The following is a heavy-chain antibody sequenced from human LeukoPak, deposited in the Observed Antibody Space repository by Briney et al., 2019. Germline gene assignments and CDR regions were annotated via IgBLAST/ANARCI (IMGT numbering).Heavy chain of an antibody. CDR2: INSDGSST. D-gene: IGHD6-6*01. V-gene: IGHV3-74*01. J-gene: IGHJ5*02. CDR1: GFTFSSYW. CDR3: ARDLIAARSPWFDP. Sequence: GGSLRLSCAASGFTFSSYWMHWVRQAPGMGLVWVSRINSDGSSTSYADSVKGRFTISRDNAKNTLYLQMNSLRAEDTAVYYCARDLIAARSPWFDPWGQGTLVTVSS.